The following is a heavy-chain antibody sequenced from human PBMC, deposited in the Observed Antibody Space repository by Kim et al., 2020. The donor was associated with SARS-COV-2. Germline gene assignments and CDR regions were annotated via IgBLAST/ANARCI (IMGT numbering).Heavy chain of an antibody. CDR2: IGTAGDT. CDR3: ARGGAYCGGDCSFYYYGMDV. CDR1: GFTFSSYD. V-gene: IGHV3-13*01. D-gene: IGHD2-21*02. Sequence: GGSLRLSCAASGFTFSSYDMHWVRQATGKGLEWVSGIGTAGDTYHPGSVLGRFTISRENATNSLYLQMNSLRAGDPAVYYCARGGAYCGGDCSFYYYGMDVWGPGTTVTGPS. J-gene: IGHJ6*02.